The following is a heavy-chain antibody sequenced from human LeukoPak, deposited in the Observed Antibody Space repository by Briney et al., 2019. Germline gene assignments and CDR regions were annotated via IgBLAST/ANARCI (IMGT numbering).Heavy chain of an antibody. J-gene: IGHJ6*03. CDR2: ISGSGGST. Sequence: GGSLRLSCAASGFTFSSYGMSWVRQAPGKGLEWVSAISGSGGSTYYADSVKGRFTISRDNSKNTLYLQMNSLRAEDTAVYYCAKSPMITFGGVILYYYYMDVWGKGTTVTISS. CDR1: GFTFSSYG. CDR3: AKSPMITFGGVILYYYYMDV. V-gene: IGHV3-23*01. D-gene: IGHD3-16*02.